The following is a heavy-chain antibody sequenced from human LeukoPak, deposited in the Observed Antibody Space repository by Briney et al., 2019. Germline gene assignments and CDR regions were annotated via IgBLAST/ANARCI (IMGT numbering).Heavy chain of an antibody. CDR2: IVPIYDVT. J-gene: IGHJ4*02. Sequence: GASMTVACKASGITFTNYAISGVRQAPGQGLEWMGAIVPIYDVTNYAQTFRGRVTMTADESTSTAYMELRSLTSEDTAMYYCARIYYGSGSPDGYWGQGTLVTVSS. V-gene: IGHV1-69*01. CDR1: GITFTNYA. D-gene: IGHD3-10*01. CDR3: ARIYYGSGSPDGY.